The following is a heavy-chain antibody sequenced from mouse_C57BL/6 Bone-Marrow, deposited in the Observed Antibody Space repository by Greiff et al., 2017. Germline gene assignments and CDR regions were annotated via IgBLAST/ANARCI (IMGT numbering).Heavy chain of an antibody. V-gene: IGHV1-64*01. CDR1: GYTFTSYW. CDR3: ARDDYNAMDD. J-gene: IGHJ4*01. Sequence: QVQLQQPGAELVKPGASVKLSCKASGYTFTSYWMHWVKQRPGQGLAWIGMIHPNSGSTNYNEKFKSKATLTVDKSSSTAYMQLSSLTTEDSAVYYCARDDYNAMDDWGQGTSVTVSS. CDR2: IHPNSGST.